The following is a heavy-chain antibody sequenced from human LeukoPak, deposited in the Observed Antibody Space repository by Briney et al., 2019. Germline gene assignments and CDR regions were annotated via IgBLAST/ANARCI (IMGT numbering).Heavy chain of an antibody. Sequence: GGSLRLSCAASGFTFSSYAMRWVRQAPGKGLEWVAVISRDGENQNYADSVKGRLTISRDNSKNTLSLQMNSLRAEDTAVYYCARAHYNWNEPPFDSWGQGTLVTVSS. J-gene: IGHJ4*02. CDR3: ARAHYNWNEPPFDS. V-gene: IGHV3-30*04. CDR2: ISRDGENQ. D-gene: IGHD1-20*01. CDR1: GFTFSSYA.